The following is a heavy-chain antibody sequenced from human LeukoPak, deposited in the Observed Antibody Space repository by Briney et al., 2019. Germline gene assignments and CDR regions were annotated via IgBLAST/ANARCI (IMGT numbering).Heavy chain of an antibody. J-gene: IGHJ4*02. D-gene: IGHD6-19*01. Sequence: PGGSLRLSCAASGFTFDDYAMHWVRQAPGKGLEWVSLISWDGGSTYYADSVKGRFTISRDNSKNSLYLQMNSLRAEDTALYYCAKERKDDSSGWYYFDYWGQGTLVTVSS. CDR2: ISWDGGST. V-gene: IGHV3-43D*03. CDR3: AKERKDDSSGWYYFDY. CDR1: GFTFDDYA.